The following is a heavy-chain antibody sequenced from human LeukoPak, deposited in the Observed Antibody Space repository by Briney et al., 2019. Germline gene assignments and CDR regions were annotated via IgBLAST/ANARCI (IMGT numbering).Heavy chain of an antibody. CDR1: GFTFSSYA. D-gene: IGHD1-1*01. CDR2: IRGSGGNT. V-gene: IGHV3-23*01. Sequence: GGSLRLSCAASGFTFSSYAMSWVRQAPGKGRGWVSTIRGSGGNTYYADSVKGQFTISRDNSKNKMYLQMSSRRAEDTAIYYCAKGWNDGYWGQGTLVTVSS. CDR3: AKGWNDGY. J-gene: IGHJ4*02.